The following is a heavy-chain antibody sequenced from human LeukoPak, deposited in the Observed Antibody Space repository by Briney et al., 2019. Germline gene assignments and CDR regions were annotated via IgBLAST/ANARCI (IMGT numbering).Heavy chain of an antibody. J-gene: IGHJ4*02. V-gene: IGHV1-69*13. Sequence: ASVKVSCKASGGTFSSYAISWVRQAPGQGLEWMGGIIPIFGTADYAQKFQGRVTITADESTSTAYMELSSLRSEDTAVYYCARVGIVGASGPLFDYWGQGTLVTVSS. CDR2: IIPIFGTA. CDR1: GGTFSSYA. CDR3: ARVGIVGASGPLFDY. D-gene: IGHD1-26*01.